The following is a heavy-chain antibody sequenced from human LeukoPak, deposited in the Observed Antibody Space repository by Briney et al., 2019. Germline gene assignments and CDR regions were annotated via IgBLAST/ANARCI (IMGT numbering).Heavy chain of an antibody. V-gene: IGHV3-48*03. CDR1: GFTFSSYE. CDR2: IGNRGTTI. J-gene: IGHJ4*02. Sequence: AGVSLRLSCAASGFTFSSYEMNWVRQAPGKGLEWVSHIGNRGTTIFYADSVKGRFTISRDNAKNSLSLQMNSLRAEDAAIYYCARGDRLTTLDCWGQGTLVTVS. D-gene: IGHD3-16*01. CDR3: ARGDRLTTLDC.